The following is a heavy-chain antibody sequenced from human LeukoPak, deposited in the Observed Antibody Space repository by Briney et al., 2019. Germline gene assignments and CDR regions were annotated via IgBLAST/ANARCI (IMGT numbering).Heavy chain of an antibody. CDR1: GFIFSSYW. J-gene: IGHJ4*02. D-gene: IGHD6-25*01. CDR3: ARDYIGAGVY. V-gene: IGHV3-7*01. CDR2: INQNGGEK. Sequence: GGSLRLSCAASGFIFSSYWMSWVRQTPGKGLEWVANINQNGGEKYFVDSVKGRFTISRDNAENSFFLQMDSLRAEDTAVYYCARDYIGAGVYWGQGTLVTVSS.